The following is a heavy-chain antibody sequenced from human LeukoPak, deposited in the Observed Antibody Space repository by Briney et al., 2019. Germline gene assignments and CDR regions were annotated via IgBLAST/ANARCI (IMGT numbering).Heavy chain of an antibody. V-gene: IGHV3-30*02. Sequence: GGSLRLSCAASGFTFSSSGMHWVRQAPGRGLEWVAFIQHDGSKTYYADSVKGRFTISRDSSENTLYLQMNILRTDDTAVYYCAKGAFVRLGELSPHWGQGTLVTVSS. CDR3: AKGAFVRLGELSPH. J-gene: IGHJ4*02. CDR1: GFTFSSSG. CDR2: IQHDGSKT. D-gene: IGHD3-16*02.